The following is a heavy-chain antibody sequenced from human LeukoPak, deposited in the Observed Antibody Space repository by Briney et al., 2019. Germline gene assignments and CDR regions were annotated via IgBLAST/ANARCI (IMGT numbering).Heavy chain of an antibody. CDR1: GYTFTSYD. CDR3: AREVYSGYDALGRSYYYYYMDV. CDR2: MNPNSGNT. Sequence: ASVKVSCKASGYTFTSYDINWVRQATGQGLEWMGWMNPNSGNTGYAQKFQGRVTMTRNTSISTAYMELSSLRSEDTAVYYCAREVYSGYDALGRSYYYYYMDVWGKGTTVTVSS. D-gene: IGHD5-12*01. V-gene: IGHV1-8*01. J-gene: IGHJ6*03.